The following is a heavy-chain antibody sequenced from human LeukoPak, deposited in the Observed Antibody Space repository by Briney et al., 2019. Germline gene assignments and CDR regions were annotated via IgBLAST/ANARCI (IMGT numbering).Heavy chain of an antibody. CDR3: VRDHLWAFDY. V-gene: IGHV3-48*01. J-gene: IGHJ4*02. CDR1: GVTLSTYA. CDR2: ISNSII. D-gene: IGHD3-10*01. Sequence: GGSLRLSCAASGVTLSTYAMSWVRQAPGKGLEWVSYISNSIIDYADSVKGRFTISRDNAKNSLYLQMNSLRAEDTAVYYCVRDHLWAFDYWGQGTLVTVSS.